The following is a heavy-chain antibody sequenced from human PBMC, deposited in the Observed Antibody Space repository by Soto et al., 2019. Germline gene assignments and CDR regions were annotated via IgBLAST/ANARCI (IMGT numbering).Heavy chain of an antibody. Sequence: EVQLVESGGGLVQPGGSLRLSCAASGFTFSSYWMHWVRQAPGKGLVWVSRINSDGSSTSYADSVKGRFTISRDNAKYTMYLQMNSLGAEDTAVYYCAKSTSGPGGFDGWGQGTLVTVSS. CDR1: GFTFSSYW. CDR2: INSDGSST. J-gene: IGHJ4*02. V-gene: IGHV3-74*01. D-gene: IGHD6-19*01. CDR3: AKSTSGPGGFDG.